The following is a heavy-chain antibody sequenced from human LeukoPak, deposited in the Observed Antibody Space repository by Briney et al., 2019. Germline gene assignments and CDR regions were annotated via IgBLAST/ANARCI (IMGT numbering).Heavy chain of an antibody. J-gene: IGHJ2*01. CDR3: ARRAYYDSSGYHPTAGYFDL. CDR2: IYPNGIT. D-gene: IGHD3-22*01. CDR1: GGSLFSYY. V-gene: IGHV4-4*08. Sequence: SETLSLTCTVSGGSLFSYYWNWIRQSPGKGLEWIGFIYPNGITSYNPSLMSRGSISIATSRNQFSLRLTFVTAADTAMYYCARRAYYDSSGYHPTAGYFDLWGRGTLVTVSS.